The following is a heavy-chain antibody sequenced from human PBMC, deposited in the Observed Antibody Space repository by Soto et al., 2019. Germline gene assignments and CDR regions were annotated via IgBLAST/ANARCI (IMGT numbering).Heavy chain of an antibody. V-gene: IGHV1-46*01. CDR3: ATSVNSAMAFDY. J-gene: IGHJ4*02. D-gene: IGHD5-18*01. CDR2: INPNGGST. Sequence: QVQLVQSGAEVKKPGASVKVSCKASGYTFTHYYMHWVRQAPGQGLEWMGIINPNGGSTTYAQRFRAALTMTRNTSTSTVYMELSSLRSEDSAVYDCATSVNSAMAFDYWGQGTLVTVSS. CDR1: GYTFTHYY.